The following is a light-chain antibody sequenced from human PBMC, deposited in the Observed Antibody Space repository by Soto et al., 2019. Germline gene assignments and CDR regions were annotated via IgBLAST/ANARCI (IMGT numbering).Light chain of an antibody. V-gene: IGKV1-5*03. CDR3: QHYNSYSEA. CDR1: QTISSW. Sequence: DIQMTQSPSTLSGSVGDRVTITCRASQTISSWLAWYQQKPGKAPKPLIYKASTLKSGVPSRFSGSGSGTEFTLTISSVQPDDFATYYCQHYNSYSEAFGRGTKLELK. CDR2: KAS. J-gene: IGKJ1*01.